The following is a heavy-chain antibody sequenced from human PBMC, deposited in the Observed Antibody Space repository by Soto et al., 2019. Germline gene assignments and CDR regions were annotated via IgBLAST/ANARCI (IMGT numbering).Heavy chain of an antibody. D-gene: IGHD3-22*01. CDR1: GGSVSSGRHY. CDR3: ARAPNYYDSSGYA. V-gene: IGHV4-61*01. CDR2: FYYSGST. Sequence: SETLSLTCTVPGGSVSSGRHYWSWIRQPPGKGLEWIGYFYYSGSTNYNPSLKSRVTISVDTSKNQFSLKLSSVTAADTAVYYCARAPNYYDSSGYAWGQGTLVTVSS. J-gene: IGHJ5*02.